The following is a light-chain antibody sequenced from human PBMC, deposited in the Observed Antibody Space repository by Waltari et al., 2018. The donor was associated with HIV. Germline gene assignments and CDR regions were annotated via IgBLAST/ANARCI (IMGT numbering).Light chain of an antibody. V-gene: IGLV1-47*01. CDR2: SNN. CDR3: AAWDDSVSGWA. CDR1: GSNVGVNF. J-gene: IGLJ2*01. Sequence: QSVLTQAPSASGTPGQRVTLSCSGTGSNVGVNFVSWYQQLPGMAPKLLIYSNNDGPSRFPARFSGPKSGTSASLAISGLRSEDESVYFCAAWDDSVSGWAFGEGTKVTVL.